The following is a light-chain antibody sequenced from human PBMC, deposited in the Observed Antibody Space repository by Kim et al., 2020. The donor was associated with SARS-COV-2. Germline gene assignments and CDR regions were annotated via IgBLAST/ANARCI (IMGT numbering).Light chain of an antibody. CDR1: SNNVGNQG. CDR3: SAWDSSLSAWV. Sequence: RNTATLTCTGNSNNVGNQGAAWLQQHQGHPPKLLSYRNNNRPSGISERFSASRSGDTASLTITGLQPEDEADYYCSAWDSSLSAWVFGGGTQLTVL. CDR2: RNN. V-gene: IGLV10-54*01. J-gene: IGLJ2*01.